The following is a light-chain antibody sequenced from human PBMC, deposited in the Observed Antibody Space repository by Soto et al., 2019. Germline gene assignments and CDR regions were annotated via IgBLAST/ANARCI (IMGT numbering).Light chain of an antibody. CDR1: QSVSSTL. Sequence: ELVLTQSPVALSLSSGERATLSCRASQSVSSTLLTWYQQKPGQAPRLLIYGVSSRATGIPDRFSGSGSGTDFTRTISRVEPEDFAVYFCQHYGDSSWTFGQGSRGEIK. J-gene: IGKJ1*01. V-gene: IGKV3-20*01. CDR3: QHYGDSSWT. CDR2: GVS.